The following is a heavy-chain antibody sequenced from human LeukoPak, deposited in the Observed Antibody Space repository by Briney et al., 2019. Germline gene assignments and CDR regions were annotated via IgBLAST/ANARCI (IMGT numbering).Heavy chain of an antibody. V-gene: IGHV1-2*02. D-gene: IGHD6-6*01. CDR2: INPNSGGT. CDR1: GCTFTGYY. J-gene: IGHJ4*02. CDR3: ARALQGAIAAADY. Sequence: ASVKVSCKASGCTFTGYYMHWVRQAPGQGLEWMGWINPNSGGTNYAQKFQGRVTMTRDTSISTAYMELSRLRSDDTAVYYCARALQGAIAAADYWGQGTLVTVSS.